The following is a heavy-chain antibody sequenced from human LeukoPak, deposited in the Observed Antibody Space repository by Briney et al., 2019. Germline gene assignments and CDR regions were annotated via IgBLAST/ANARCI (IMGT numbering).Heavy chain of an antibody. V-gene: IGHV4-38-2*02. Sequence: SETLSLTCTVSVYSISSGYYWGWIRQPPGKGLEWMGTIYHSGSTYYNTSLKSRVTISVDTSKNQFSLKLSSVTAADTAVYYCAKTVTVTTSAFDIWGQGTMVTVSS. CDR2: IYHSGST. J-gene: IGHJ3*02. CDR3: AKTVTVTTSAFDI. CDR1: VYSISSGYY. D-gene: IGHD4-17*01.